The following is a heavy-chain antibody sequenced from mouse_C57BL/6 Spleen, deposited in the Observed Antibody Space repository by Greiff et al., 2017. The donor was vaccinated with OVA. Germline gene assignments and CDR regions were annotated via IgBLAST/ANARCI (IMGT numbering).Heavy chain of an antibody. CDR1: GYTFTDYY. V-gene: IGHV1-26*01. J-gene: IGHJ2*01. CDR3: ARRPGHFDY. Sequence: VQLQQSGPELVKPGASVKISCKASGYTFTDYYMNWVKQSHGKSLEWIGDINPNNGGTSYNQKFKGKATLTVDKSSSTAYMELRSLTSEDSAVYYCARRPGHFDYWGQGTTLTVSS. CDR2: INPNNGGT.